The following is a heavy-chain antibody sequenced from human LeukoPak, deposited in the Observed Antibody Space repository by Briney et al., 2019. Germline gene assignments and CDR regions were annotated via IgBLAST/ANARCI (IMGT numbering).Heavy chain of an antibody. V-gene: IGHV1-69*04. D-gene: IGHD2-21*02. CDR2: IIPILGIA. J-gene: IGHJ4*02. CDR3: ARQSYCGGDCYYDY. Sequence: SVKVSCKASGGTFSSYAISWVRQAPGQGLEWMGRIIPILGIANYAQKFQGRVTITADKSTSTAYMELSSLRSEDTAVYYCARQSYCGGDCYYDYWGQGTLVTVSS. CDR1: GGTFSSYA.